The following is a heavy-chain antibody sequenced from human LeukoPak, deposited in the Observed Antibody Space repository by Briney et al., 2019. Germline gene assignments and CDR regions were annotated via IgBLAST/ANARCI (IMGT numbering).Heavy chain of an antibody. Sequence: PGGSLRLSCAASGFXFRNYAISWVRQAPGKGLEWVSVISGRGGSTYYGDSVKGRFTISRDNCKNTLYLQMNSLRAEDTAVYYCAKGAGFYYDSSGYYRYLDFWGQGTLVSVSS. CDR3: AKGAGFYYDSSGYYRYLDF. J-gene: IGHJ4*02. D-gene: IGHD3-22*01. CDR1: GFXFRNYA. V-gene: IGHV3-23*01. CDR2: ISGRGGST.